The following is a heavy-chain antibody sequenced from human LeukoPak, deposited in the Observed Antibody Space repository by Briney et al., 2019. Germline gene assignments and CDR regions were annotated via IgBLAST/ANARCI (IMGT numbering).Heavy chain of an antibody. CDR3: ARVEEVVGVNWFDS. Sequence: PSETLSLTCAVYGGSFSGYFWSWIRQPPGKGLEWIGETNHSGSTNYNPSLKSRLTMSVDTSKNQVSLKLSSVTAADTAVYYCARVEEVVGVNWFDSWGQGTLVTVSS. CDR2: TNHSGST. D-gene: IGHD1-26*01. CDR1: GGSFSGYF. V-gene: IGHV4-34*01. J-gene: IGHJ5*01.